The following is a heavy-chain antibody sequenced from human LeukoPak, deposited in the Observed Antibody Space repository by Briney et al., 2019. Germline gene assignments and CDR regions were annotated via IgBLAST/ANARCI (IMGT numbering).Heavy chain of an antibody. CDR3: GTYLPMVRGVLPWFDP. D-gene: IGHD3-10*01. V-gene: IGHV1-24*01. Sequence: GASVKVSCKVSGYTLTELSMHWVRQAPGKGLEWMGGFDPEDGETIYAQKFQGRVTMTEDTSTDTAYMELSSLRSEDTAVYYCGTYLPMVRGVLPWFDPWGQGTLVTVSS. J-gene: IGHJ5*02. CDR2: FDPEDGET. CDR1: GYTLTELS.